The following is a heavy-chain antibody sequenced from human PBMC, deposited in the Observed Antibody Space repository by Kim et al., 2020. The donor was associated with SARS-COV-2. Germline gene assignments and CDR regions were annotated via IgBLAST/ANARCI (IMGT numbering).Heavy chain of an antibody. V-gene: IGHV4-34*01. D-gene: IGHD1-26*01. J-gene: IGHJ4*02. CDR1: GGSFSGYY. Sequence: SETLSLTCAVYGGSFSGYYWSWIRQPPGKGLEWIWEINHSGSTNYNPSLKSRVTISVDTSKNQFSLKLSSVTAADTAVYYCARGQIMCGSYWGLCYFDYWGQGTLVTVSS. CDR2: INHSGST. CDR3: ARGQIMCGSYWGLCYFDY.